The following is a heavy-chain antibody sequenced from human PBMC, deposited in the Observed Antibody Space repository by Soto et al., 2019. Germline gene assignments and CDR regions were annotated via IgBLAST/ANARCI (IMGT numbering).Heavy chain of an antibody. Sequence: SETLSLTCSVSGDSISNYYWNWIRQSPGKGLEWIAYMYYSGNVNYNPSLKSRVTVSLDTSKNQFSLKLTSVTAADAAVYYCARDKITGLFDYWGQGTLVTVSS. CDR2: MYYSGNV. V-gene: IGHV4-59*12. CDR1: GDSISNYY. D-gene: IGHD2-8*02. CDR3: ARDKITGLFDY. J-gene: IGHJ4*02.